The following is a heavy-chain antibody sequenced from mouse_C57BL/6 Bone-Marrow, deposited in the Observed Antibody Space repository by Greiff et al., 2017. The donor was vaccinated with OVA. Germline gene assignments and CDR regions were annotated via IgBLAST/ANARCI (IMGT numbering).Heavy chain of an antibody. CDR2: IYPGSGNT. Sequence: QVQLQQSGPELVKPGASVKISCKASGYSFTSYYIHWVKQRPGQGLEWIGWIYPGSGNTKYNEKFKGKATLTADTSSSTAYMQLSSLTSEDSAVYYCARRDYYGFAYWGQGTLVTVSA. CDR3: ARRDYYGFAY. V-gene: IGHV1-66*01. D-gene: IGHD1-1*01. J-gene: IGHJ3*01. CDR1: GYSFTSYY.